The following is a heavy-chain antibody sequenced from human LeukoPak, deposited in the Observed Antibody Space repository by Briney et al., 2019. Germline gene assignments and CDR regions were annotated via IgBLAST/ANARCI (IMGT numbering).Heavy chain of an antibody. V-gene: IGHV4-34*01. Sequence: SETLSLTCAVYGGSFSGYYWSWIRQPPGKGLEWIGEISHSGSTNYNPSLKSRVTISVDTSKNQFSLKLSSVTAADTAVYYCARPSLWFGELGNWGQGTLVTVSS. CDR2: ISHSGST. CDR3: ARPSLWFGELGN. CDR1: GGSFSGYY. J-gene: IGHJ4*02. D-gene: IGHD3-10*01.